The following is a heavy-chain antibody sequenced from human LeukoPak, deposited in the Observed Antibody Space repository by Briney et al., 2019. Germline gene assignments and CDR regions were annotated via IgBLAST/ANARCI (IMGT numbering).Heavy chain of an antibody. CDR1: GYTFTSYG. V-gene: IGHV1-18*01. J-gene: IGHJ4*02. CDR2: ISAYNGNT. CDR3: ATAEGFGDPRVPYFDY. Sequence: ASVKVSCKASGYTFTSYGISWVRQAPGQGLEWMGWISAYNGNTNYAQKLQGRVTMTTDTSTSTAYMELSSLRSEDTAVYYCATAEGFGDPRVPYFDYWGQGTLVTVSS. D-gene: IGHD3-10*01.